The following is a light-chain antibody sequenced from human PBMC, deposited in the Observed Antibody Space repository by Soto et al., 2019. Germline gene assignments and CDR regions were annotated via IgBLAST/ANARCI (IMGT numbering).Light chain of an antibody. Sequence: AIQMTQSPSSLSASVGDRVAISCRASQDIRNTLAWYQQKPGKAPKLLIYAASNLQSGVPSRFSGSGSGTDFTLTISSLQPEDFATYFCLSGHSRPFGGGTKVDIK. CDR2: AAS. J-gene: IGKJ4*01. CDR1: QDIRNT. V-gene: IGKV1-6*01. CDR3: LSGHSRP.